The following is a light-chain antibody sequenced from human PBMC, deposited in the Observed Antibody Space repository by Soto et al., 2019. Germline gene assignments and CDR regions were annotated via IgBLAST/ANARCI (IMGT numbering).Light chain of an antibody. J-gene: IGKJ1*01. CDR2: DAS. V-gene: IGKV1-5*01. CDR3: EQYNSYPWT. Sequence: IQMPQSPSTLSACVGARVNITCRASQSISSWLAWYQQKPGKAPKLLIYDASSLESGVPSRFSGIGPGTEFTLTITSLQPDDFATYYCEQYNSYPWTFGQGTKVDIK. CDR1: QSISSW.